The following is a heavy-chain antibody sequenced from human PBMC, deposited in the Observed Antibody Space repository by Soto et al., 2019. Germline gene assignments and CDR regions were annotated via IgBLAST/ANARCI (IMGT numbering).Heavy chain of an antibody. Sequence: QVQLQESGPGLVKPSETLSLTCTVSGGSISSYYWSCIRQPPGKGLEWIGYIYYSWSTNYNPSLKSRVTISVDTSKNQFALKLSSVTAADTAVYYCARLWGGAFDCWGQGTMVTVSS. V-gene: IGHV4-59*01. D-gene: IGHD2-21*01. CDR2: IYYSWST. CDR3: ARLWGGAFDC. J-gene: IGHJ3*01. CDR1: GGSISSYY.